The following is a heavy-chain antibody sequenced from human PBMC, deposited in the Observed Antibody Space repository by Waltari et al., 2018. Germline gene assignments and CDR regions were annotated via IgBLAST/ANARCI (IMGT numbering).Heavy chain of an antibody. V-gene: IGHV3-21*06. Sequence: EEQLVESGGGRVEPGESLRLSCVGSGFSFDEYSMNWVRQAPGKGLEWSSSLNNGGDYKGYADSVEGRFTISRDNDKNTLYLQMNDLRVDDTAIYYCARGKAFDPWGQGTRVNVSS. CDR1: GFSFDEYS. CDR3: ARGKAFDP. CDR2: LNNGGDYK. J-gene: IGHJ5*02.